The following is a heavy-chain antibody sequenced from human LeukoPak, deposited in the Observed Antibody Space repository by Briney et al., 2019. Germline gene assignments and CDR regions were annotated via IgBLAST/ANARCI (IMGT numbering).Heavy chain of an antibody. CDR1: GGSIINFY. V-gene: IGHV4-59*01. CDR3: ARNHGGWFDS. CDR2: IYYSGTT. J-gene: IGHJ5*01. D-gene: IGHD4-23*01. Sequence: SETLSLTCTVSGGSIINFYWTWIRQSPGKGLEWIGYIYYSGTTKYSPSLKSRVTISVDTSKNQFSLKLNSVTAADTAIYYCARNHGGWFDSWGQGTLVTVSS.